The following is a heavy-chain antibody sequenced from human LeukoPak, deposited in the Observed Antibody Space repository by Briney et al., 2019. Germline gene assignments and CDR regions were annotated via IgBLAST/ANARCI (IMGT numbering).Heavy chain of an antibody. CDR2: LYSGGST. CDR1: GFTFSSYS. Sequence: GGSLRLSCAASGFTFSSYSMNWVRQAPGKGLEWVSVLYSGGSTYYADSVKGRFTISRDNSKNTLYLQMNSLRAEDTAVYYCARDYTYYYGRGHFQHWGQGTLVTVSS. J-gene: IGHJ1*01. V-gene: IGHV3-66*01. D-gene: IGHD3-10*01. CDR3: ARDYTYYYGRGHFQH.